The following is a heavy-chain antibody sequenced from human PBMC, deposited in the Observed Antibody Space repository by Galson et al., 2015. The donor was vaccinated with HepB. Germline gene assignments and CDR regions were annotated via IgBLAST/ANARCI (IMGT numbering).Heavy chain of an antibody. V-gene: IGHV1-69*06. CDR3: AATYYPDSSGHPPLFDYYYYGLDV. Sequence: SVKVSCKASGGTFSSSVISWVRQAPGQGLEWMGGIIPMFDTANYARRFQGRVTITADKSTSTVHMDLSSLRSDDTAVYYCAATYYPDSSGHPPLFDYYYYGLDVWDQGTTVTVSS. D-gene: IGHD3-22*01. CDR2: IIPMFDTA. J-gene: IGHJ6*02. CDR1: GGTFSSSV.